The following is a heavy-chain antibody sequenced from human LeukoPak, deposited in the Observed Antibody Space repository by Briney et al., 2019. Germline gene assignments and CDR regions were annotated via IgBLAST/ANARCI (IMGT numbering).Heavy chain of an antibody. CDR3: ARAGVYGYCSSTSCCATTPFDY. CDR2: ISAYNGNT. V-gene: IGHV1-18*01. J-gene: IGHJ4*02. D-gene: IGHD2-2*03. CDR1: GYTFTSYG. Sequence: ASVKVSCKASGYTFTSYGISWVRQAPGQGLEWMGWISAYNGNTNYAQKLQGRVTMTTDTSTSTAYMELRSLRSDDTAVYYCARAGVYGYCSSTSCCATTPFDYWGQGTLVTVSS.